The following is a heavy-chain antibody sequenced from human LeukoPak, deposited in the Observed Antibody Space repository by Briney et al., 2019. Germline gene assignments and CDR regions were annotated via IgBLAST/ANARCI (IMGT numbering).Heavy chain of an antibody. Sequence: GGSLRLSCAASGFTFSDYYMSWIRQAPGKGLEWVSYISSSGSTIYYADSVKGRFTISRDNAKNSLYLQMNSLRAEDTAVYFCARPEVVDSTYYYYYMDVWGKGTTVTVSS. D-gene: IGHD2-15*01. V-gene: IGHV3-11*01. CDR2: ISSSGSTI. CDR1: GFTFSDYY. CDR3: ARPEVVDSTYYYYYMDV. J-gene: IGHJ6*03.